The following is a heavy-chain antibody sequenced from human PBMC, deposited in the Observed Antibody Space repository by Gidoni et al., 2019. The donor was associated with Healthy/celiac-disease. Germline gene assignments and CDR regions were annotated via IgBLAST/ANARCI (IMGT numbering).Heavy chain of an antibody. J-gene: IGHJ6*03. Sequence: QVQLVESGGGVVQSGRSLRLSCAASGFPFTRFCMPWVRQAPGQGLVRVAFISYDGSNKNYAGSVKGRFTISRDNSKNTLYLQMNSLRAEGTAVYYCAKIGHRFGVVTAPYYYYMDVWGKGTTVTVSS. CDR3: AKIGHRFGVVTAPYYYYMDV. D-gene: IGHD3-3*01. CDR1: GFPFTRFC. CDR2: ISYDGSNK. V-gene: IGHV3-30*18.